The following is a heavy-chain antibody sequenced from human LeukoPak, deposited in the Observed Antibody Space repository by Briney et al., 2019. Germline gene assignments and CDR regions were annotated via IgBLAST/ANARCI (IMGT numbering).Heavy chain of an antibody. CDR2: ISSSGSTK. CDR3: ARTSPYFYGMDV. Sequence: GGSLRLSCGASGITFSSYSMNWVRQAPGKGLEWVSYISSSGSTKYYADSVKGRFTISRDNARNSLYLQMNSLRAEDTAVYYCARTSPYFYGMDVWGQGTTVTVSS. J-gene: IGHJ6*02. CDR1: GITFSSYS. V-gene: IGHV3-48*01.